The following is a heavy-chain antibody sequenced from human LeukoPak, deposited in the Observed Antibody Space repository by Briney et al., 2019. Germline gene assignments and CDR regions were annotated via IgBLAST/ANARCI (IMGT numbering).Heavy chain of an antibody. J-gene: IGHJ4*02. V-gene: IGHV4-4*02. CDR1: GGSISSSNW. Sequence: SETLSLTCAVSGGSISSSNWWSWVRQPPGKGLEWIGEIYHSGSTNYNPSLKSRVTISVDKSKDQFSLKLNSVTAADTAVYFCARGTKGFGRIYLDCWGQGTLVTVSS. CDR3: ARGTKGFGRIYLDC. CDR2: IYHSGST. D-gene: IGHD2/OR15-2a*01.